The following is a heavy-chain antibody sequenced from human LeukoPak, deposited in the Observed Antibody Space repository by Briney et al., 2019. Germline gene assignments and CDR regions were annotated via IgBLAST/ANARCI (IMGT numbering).Heavy chain of an antibody. CDR3: ARSSSLPQGFDY. D-gene: IGHD6-13*01. CDR1: GFTFSSSG. V-gene: IGHV3-33*01. Sequence: GGSLRLSCAASGFTFSSSGMHWVRQAPGKGLEWVAVIWFDGSNKYYADSVKGRFTISRDNSKNTLYLQMSSLRAEDTAVYYCARSSSLPQGFDYWGQGTLVTVSS. CDR2: IWFDGSNK. J-gene: IGHJ4*02.